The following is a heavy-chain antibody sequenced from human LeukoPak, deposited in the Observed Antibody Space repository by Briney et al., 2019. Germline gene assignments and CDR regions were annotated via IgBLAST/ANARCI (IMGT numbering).Heavy chain of an antibody. CDR2: IYTSGST. J-gene: IGHJ6*03. CDR3: ARGRIVYYYMDV. CDR1: GGSLSSYY. D-gene: IGHD2/OR15-2a*01. Sequence: PSETLSLTCTVSGGSLSSYYWSWLRQPAGKGLEWIGRIYTSGSTNYNPSLKSRVTISVDTSKNQFSLKLSSVTAADTAVYYCARGRIVYYYMDVWGKGTTVTISS. V-gene: IGHV4-4*07.